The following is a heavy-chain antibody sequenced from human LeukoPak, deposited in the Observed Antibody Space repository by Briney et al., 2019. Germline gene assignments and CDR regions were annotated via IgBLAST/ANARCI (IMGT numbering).Heavy chain of an antibody. J-gene: IGHJ4*02. V-gene: IGHV3-23*01. CDR1: GFTFSSYA. CDR3: AKDQEGEDIVVVPAAPDY. D-gene: IGHD2-2*01. Sequence: PGGSLRLSCAASGFTFSSYAMSWVRQAPGKGLEWVSAISGSGGSTHYADSVKGRFTISRDNSKNTLYLQMNSLRAEDTAVYYCAKDQEGEDIVVVPAAPDYWGQGTLVTVSS. CDR2: ISGSGGST.